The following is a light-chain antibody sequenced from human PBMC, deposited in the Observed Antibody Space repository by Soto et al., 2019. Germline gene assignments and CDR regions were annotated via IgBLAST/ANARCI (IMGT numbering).Light chain of an antibody. CDR3: QQSYTTPPWT. Sequence: DIQMTQSPSSLSASVGDRVTITCRASQSMSRYLNWYQQKPGKAPKLLIYAASSLQSGVPSRFSGSGSGTDFTLTISSLQPEDFATYYCQQSYTTPPWTFGQGTKVEIK. CDR1: QSMSRY. J-gene: IGKJ1*01. CDR2: AAS. V-gene: IGKV1-39*01.